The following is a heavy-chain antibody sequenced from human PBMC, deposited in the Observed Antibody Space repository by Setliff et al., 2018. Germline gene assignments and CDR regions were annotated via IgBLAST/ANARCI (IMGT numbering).Heavy chain of an antibody. CDR3: TTGPRDSRNYLNWFNP. CDR1: GITFKNAW. CDR2: IKSSREGATS. J-gene: IGHJ5*02. Sequence: PGGSLRLSCSVSGITFKNAWMTWVRQAPGKGPEWVGRIKSSREGATSDYGAPAKGRFTISRDDSKNMIFLHMNNLKTEDTGFYYCTTGPRDSRNYLNWFNPWGQGTLVTVSS. D-gene: IGHD4-4*01. V-gene: IGHV3-15*01.